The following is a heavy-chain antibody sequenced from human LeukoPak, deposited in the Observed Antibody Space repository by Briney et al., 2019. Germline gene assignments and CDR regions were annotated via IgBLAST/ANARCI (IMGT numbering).Heavy chain of an antibody. CDR3: ATNYASRTGLEY. V-gene: IGHV1-24*01. CDR2: FDPEDGET. CDR1: GYTLTELS. J-gene: IGHJ4*02. Sequence: ASVKVSCKVSGYTLTELSMHWVRQAPGKGLEWMGGFDPEDGETIYAQKFQGRVTMTEDTSTDTAYMELSSLRSEDTAVYYCATNYASRTGLEYWGQGTLVTVSS. D-gene: IGHD2-2*01.